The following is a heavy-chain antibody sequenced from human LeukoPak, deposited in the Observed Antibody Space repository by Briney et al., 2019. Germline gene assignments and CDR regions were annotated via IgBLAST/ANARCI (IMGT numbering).Heavy chain of an antibody. V-gene: IGHV4-39*07. Sequence: PSETLSLTCTVSGGSISSSSYYWGWIRQPPGKGLEWIGSIYYSGSTYYNPSLKSRVTISVDTSKNQFSLKLSSVTAADTAVYYCARGGSGYDSFYYYGMDVWGQGTTVTVSS. D-gene: IGHD5-12*01. CDR2: IYYSGST. J-gene: IGHJ6*02. CDR3: ARGGSGYDSFYYYGMDV. CDR1: GGSISSSSYY.